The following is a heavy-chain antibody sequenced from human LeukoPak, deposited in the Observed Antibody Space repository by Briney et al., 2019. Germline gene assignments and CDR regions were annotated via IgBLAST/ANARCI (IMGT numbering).Heavy chain of an antibody. CDR2: IIPIFGRA. Sequence: ASVKVSCKASGGTFSSYAISWVRQAPGQGLEWMGRIIPIFGRANYAQKFQGRVTITTDESTSTAYMELSSLRSEDTAVYYCARPYEQWLSPLSAWGQGTLVTVSS. J-gene: IGHJ1*01. CDR3: ARPYEQWLSPLSA. CDR1: GGTFSSYA. V-gene: IGHV1-69*05. D-gene: IGHD6-19*01.